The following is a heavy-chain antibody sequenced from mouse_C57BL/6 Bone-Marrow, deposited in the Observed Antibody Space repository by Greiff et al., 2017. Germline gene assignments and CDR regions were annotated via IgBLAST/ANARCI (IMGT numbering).Heavy chain of an antibody. J-gene: IGHJ3*01. V-gene: IGHV1-50*01. CDR3: ARGGLGRWFAY. CDR1: GYTFTSYW. D-gene: IGHD4-1*01. Sequence: VQLQQPGAELVKPGASVKLSCKASGYTFTSYWMQWVKQRPGQGLEWIGEIDPSDSYTNYNQKFKGKATLTVDTSSSTAYMQLSSLTSEDSAVYYCARGGLGRWFAYWGQGTLVTVSA. CDR2: IDPSDSYT.